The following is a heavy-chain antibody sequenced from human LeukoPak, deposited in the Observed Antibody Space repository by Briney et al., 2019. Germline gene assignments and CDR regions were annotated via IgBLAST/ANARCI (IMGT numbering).Heavy chain of an antibody. CDR3: ARSQFGELLNGFDY. Sequence: PGGSLRLSCAASGFTFSDYYMSWVRQAPGKGLEWVSYISSSGSMLHYADSVKGRFTISRDNAKNSLYVQMNSLRVEDTAVYYCARSQFGELLNGFDYWGQGTLVTVSS. V-gene: IGHV3-11*04. CDR2: ISSSGSML. J-gene: IGHJ4*02. D-gene: IGHD3-10*01. CDR1: GFTFSDYY.